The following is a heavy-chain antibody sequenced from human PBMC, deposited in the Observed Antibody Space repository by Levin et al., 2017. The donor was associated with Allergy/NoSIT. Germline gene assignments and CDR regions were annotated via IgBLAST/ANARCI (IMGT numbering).Heavy chain of an antibody. Sequence: SETLSLTCTVSGDSISHGVYFWSWLRQSPGKGLEWMGYIYSGGSTYYNLALESRLTLSVDPSKNQFSLHLRSLTVADTAVYYCARGWGIVAATFDFWGRGTLVTVSS. CDR2: IYSGGST. CDR1: GDSISHGVYF. J-gene: IGHJ4*02. CDR3: ARGWGIVAATFDF. D-gene: IGHD1-26*01. V-gene: IGHV4-31*02.